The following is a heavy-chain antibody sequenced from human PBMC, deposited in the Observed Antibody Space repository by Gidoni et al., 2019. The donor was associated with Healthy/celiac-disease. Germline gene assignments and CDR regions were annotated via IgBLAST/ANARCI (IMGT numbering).Heavy chain of an antibody. D-gene: IGHD3-22*01. J-gene: IGHJ4*02. CDR3: ARVGGDSSGYYPYYFDY. V-gene: IGHV3-11*05. Sequence: QVQLVESGGGLVKPGGSLRLSCAASGFTFSDYYMSWIRPAPGKGLEWVSYISSSSSYTNYADSVKGRFTISRDNAKNSLYLQMNSLRAEDTAVYYCARVGGDSSGYYPYYFDYWGQGTLVTVSS. CDR1: GFTFSDYY. CDR2: ISSSSSYT.